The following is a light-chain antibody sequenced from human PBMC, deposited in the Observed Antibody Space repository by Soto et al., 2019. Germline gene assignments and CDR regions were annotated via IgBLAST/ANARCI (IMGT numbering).Light chain of an antibody. J-gene: IGKJ2*01. CDR1: QSVTGW. Sequence: DIQMTQSPSTLSASVGDRVTITCRASQSVTGWLAWYQQKPGEAPKLLIYDASTLASEVPSRFSGSGSVTQFTLTISSLQPDDSATYYCQQYHSYSPYTFGQGTKLEIK. CDR2: DAS. V-gene: IGKV1-5*01. CDR3: QQYHSYSPYT.